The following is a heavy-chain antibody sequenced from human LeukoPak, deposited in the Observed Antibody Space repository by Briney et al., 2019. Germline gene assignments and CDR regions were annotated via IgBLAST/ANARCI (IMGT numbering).Heavy chain of an antibody. CDR2: IIPIFGTA. J-gene: IGHJ4*02. V-gene: IGHV1-69*06. CDR3: AREGVGATGFDY. Sequence: ASVKVSCKASGGTFSSYAISWVRQAPGQGLEWMGGIIPIFGTANYAQKFQGRVTITADKSTSTAYMELRSLRSDDTAVYYCAREGVGATGFDYWGQGTLVTVSS. CDR1: GGTFSSYA. D-gene: IGHD1-26*01.